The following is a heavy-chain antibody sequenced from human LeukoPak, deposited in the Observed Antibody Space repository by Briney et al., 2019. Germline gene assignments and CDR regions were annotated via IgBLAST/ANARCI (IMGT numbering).Heavy chain of an antibody. V-gene: IGHV3-30*04. CDR3: ARDPRFGESPSFGY. J-gene: IGHJ4*02. D-gene: IGHD3-10*01. Sequence: GGSLRLSCAASGFTFSSYAMHWVRQAPGKGLEWVAVISYDGSNKYYADSVKGRFTISRDNSKNTLYLQMNSLRAEDTAVYYCARDPRFGESPSFGYWGQGTLVTVSS. CDR2: ISYDGSNK. CDR1: GFTFSSYA.